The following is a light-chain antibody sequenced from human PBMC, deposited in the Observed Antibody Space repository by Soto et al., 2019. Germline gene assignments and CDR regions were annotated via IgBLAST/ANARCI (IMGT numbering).Light chain of an antibody. V-gene: IGLV1-47*01. Sequence: QSVLTQPPSASGTPGQRVTISCSGSSSNIGSNYVYWYQQLPGTAPKLLIYRNNQRPSGVPDRFSGSKSGTSASLAISGLRSEDEADYYCAAWDDSLSGLFGGGTTVTVL. CDR1: SSNIGSNY. CDR3: AAWDDSLSGL. J-gene: IGLJ2*01. CDR2: RNN.